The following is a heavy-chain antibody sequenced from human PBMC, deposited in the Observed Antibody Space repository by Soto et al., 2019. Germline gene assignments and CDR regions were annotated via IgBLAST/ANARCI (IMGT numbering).Heavy chain of an antibody. D-gene: IGHD1-1*01. CDR1: GHTLTELS. J-gene: IGHJ4*02. Sequence: QVQLLQSGAEVKKPGASVKVSCKVSGHTLTELSMHWVRQAPGRGLEWMGGFDPEDGETIFAQKFQGRVTMTEDTSTDSTYMELTSLRSEDTAVYYCAAGGTRWLHSPFDYWRQGTLVTISS. CDR3: AAGGTRWLHSPFDY. CDR2: FDPEDGET. V-gene: IGHV1-24*01.